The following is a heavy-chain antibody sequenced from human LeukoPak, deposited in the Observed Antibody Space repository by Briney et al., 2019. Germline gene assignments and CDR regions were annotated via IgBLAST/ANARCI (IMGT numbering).Heavy chain of an antibody. CDR2: ISAYNGNT. V-gene: IGHV1-18*01. D-gene: IGHD2-21*02. CDR1: GYTFTTYG. CDR3: ARVLVVTAIWFDP. J-gene: IGHJ5*02. Sequence: ASLTVSCTASGYTFTTYGISWVRPAPGHGLEWMGWISAYNGNTNYAQKLQGRVTMTTDTSTSTAYMELRSLRSDDTAVYYCARVLVVTAIWFDPWGQGTLVTVSS.